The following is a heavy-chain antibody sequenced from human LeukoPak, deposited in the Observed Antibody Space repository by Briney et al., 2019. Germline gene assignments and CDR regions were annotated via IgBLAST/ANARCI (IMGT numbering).Heavy chain of an antibody. CDR3: ARANFLYCSSSTCLFDY. CDR2: INPNDGDT. D-gene: IGHD2-2*01. Sequence: ASATVSCKASGYTFTDYYMHWVRQAPGQGFEWMGWINPNDGDTNYAQKFQGRVTMTRDTSISTAHMEVSRLRSDDTAVYYCARANFLYCSSSTCLFDYWGQGTLVTVSS. CDR1: GYTFTDYY. V-gene: IGHV1-2*02. J-gene: IGHJ4*02.